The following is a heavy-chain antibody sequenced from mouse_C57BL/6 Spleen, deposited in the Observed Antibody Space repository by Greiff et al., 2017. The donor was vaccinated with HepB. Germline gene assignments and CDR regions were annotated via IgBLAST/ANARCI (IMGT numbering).Heavy chain of an antibody. V-gene: IGHV1-64*01. J-gene: IGHJ4*01. Sequence: VQLVESGAELVKPGASVKLSCKASGYTFTSYWMHWVKQRPGQGLEWIGMIHPNSGSTNYNEKFKSKATLTVDKSSSTAYMQLSSLTSEDSAVYYCARRNYYGSSPRAMDYWGQGTSVTVSS. CDR3: ARRNYYGSSPRAMDY. CDR2: IHPNSGST. D-gene: IGHD1-1*01. CDR1: GYTFTSYW.